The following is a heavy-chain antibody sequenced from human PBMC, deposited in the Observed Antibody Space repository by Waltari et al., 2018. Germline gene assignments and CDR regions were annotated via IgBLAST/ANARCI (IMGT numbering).Heavy chain of an antibody. D-gene: IGHD2-15*01. Sequence: EVQLVESGGGLVKPGGSLRLSCAASGFTFSSYSMNWVRQAPGKGLEWVESISSSSSYIYYADSVKGRFTISRDNAKNSLYLQMNSLRAEDTAVYYCAREISPIVDYYYGMDVWGQGTLVTVSS. J-gene: IGHJ6*02. CDR1: GFTFSSYS. CDR2: ISSSSSYI. V-gene: IGHV3-21*01. CDR3: AREISPIVDYYYGMDV.